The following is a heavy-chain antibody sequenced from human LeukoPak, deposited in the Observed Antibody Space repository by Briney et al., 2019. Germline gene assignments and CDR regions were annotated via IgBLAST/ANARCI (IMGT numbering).Heavy chain of an antibody. D-gene: IGHD6-13*01. Sequence: SETLSLTCAVYGGSFSGYHWSWIRQPPGKGLEWIGEINHSGSTNYNPSLKSRVTISVDTSKNQFSLKLSSVTAADTAVYYCARGVIAAAVYYYYGMDVWGQGTTVTVSS. CDR3: ARGVIAAAVYYYYGMDV. CDR1: GGSFSGYH. J-gene: IGHJ6*02. V-gene: IGHV4-34*01. CDR2: INHSGST.